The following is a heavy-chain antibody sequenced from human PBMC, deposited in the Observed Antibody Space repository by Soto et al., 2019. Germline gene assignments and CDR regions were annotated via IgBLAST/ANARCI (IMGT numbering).Heavy chain of an antibody. V-gene: IGHV4-4*07. CDR2: INTSTGST. Sequence: PSETLSLTCTVSGESIHTYLWSWIRQPAGKGLEWIGRINTSTGSTPYNPSLKSRVTMSGDESENQFSGHLISVTAADTGFYFCARDRGRCCTGVNWYPLWFDPWGQGSPVTVSS. J-gene: IGHJ5*02. CDR3: ARDRGRCCTGVNWYPLWFDP. CDR1: GESIHTYL. D-gene: IGHD2-8*02.